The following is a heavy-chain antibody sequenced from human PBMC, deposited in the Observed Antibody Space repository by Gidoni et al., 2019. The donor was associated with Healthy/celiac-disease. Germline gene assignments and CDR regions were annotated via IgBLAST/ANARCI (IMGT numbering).Heavy chain of an antibody. D-gene: IGHD2-2*01. CDR3: ARGWGCSSTSCYSDYYYYYMDV. J-gene: IGHJ6*03. CDR2: SYTSGST. V-gene: IGHV4-4*07. Sequence: QVQLQESGPGLVKPSETLSLTCTFSGGSISSYYWSWIRQPAGKGLEWIGRSYTSGSTNYNPSLKSRVTMSVDTSKNQFSLKLSSVTAADTAVYYCARGWGCSSTSCYSDYYYYYMDVWGKGTTVTVSS. CDR1: GGSISSYY.